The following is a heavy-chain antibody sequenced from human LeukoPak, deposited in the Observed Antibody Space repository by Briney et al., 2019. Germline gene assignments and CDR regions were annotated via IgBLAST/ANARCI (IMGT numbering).Heavy chain of an antibody. Sequence: PSETLSLTCTVSGVSISSYYWSWIRQPPGKGLEWIGYIYYSGSTNYNPSLKSRVTISVDTSKNQFSLKLSSVTAADTAVYYCARGGSWDAFDIWGQGTMVTVSS. CDR2: IYYSGST. CDR3: ARGGSWDAFDI. D-gene: IGHD6-13*01. J-gene: IGHJ3*02. CDR1: GVSISSYY. V-gene: IGHV4-59*01.